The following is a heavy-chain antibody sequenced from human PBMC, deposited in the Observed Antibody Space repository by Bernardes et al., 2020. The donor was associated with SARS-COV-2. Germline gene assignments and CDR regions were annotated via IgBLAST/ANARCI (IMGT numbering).Heavy chain of an antibody. V-gene: IGHV1-2*02. CDR3: AREGYLVASNWFDP. D-gene: IGHD2-15*01. CDR1: GYTFTGYY. CDR2: INPNSGGT. J-gene: IGHJ5*02. Sequence: ASLKVSCKASGYTFTGYYMHWVRQAPGQGLEWMGWINPNSGGTNYAQKFQGRVTMTRDTSISTAYMELSRLRSDDTAVYYCAREGYLVASNWFDPWGQGTLVTVSS.